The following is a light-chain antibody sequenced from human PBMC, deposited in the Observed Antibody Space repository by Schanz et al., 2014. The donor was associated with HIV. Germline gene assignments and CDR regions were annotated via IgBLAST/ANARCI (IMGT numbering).Light chain of an antibody. CDR1: TGAVTSGYS. Sequence: QTVVTQEPSLTVSPGGTVTLTCASSTGAVTSGYSPNWFQQKPGQAPRALIYSTNNKQSWTPARFSGSLLGGKAALTLSGVQPEDEAEYYCLLYYGGAWVFGGGTKLTVL. V-gene: IGLV7-43*01. J-gene: IGLJ3*02. CDR3: LLYYGGAWV. CDR2: STN.